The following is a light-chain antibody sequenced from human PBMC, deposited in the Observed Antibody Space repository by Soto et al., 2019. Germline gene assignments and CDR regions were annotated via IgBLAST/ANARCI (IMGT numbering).Light chain of an antibody. V-gene: IGKV1-5*01. CDR3: QHYGGMWA. J-gene: IGKJ1*01. CDR2: DAS. Sequence: DIQMTQSHSTLSASVGDRVTITCRASQSISNRLAWYQQKPGKAPKVLIYDASNLESGVPSRFSGSGSGTEFILTISSLQPDDLTTYYCQHYGGMWAFGQGTKVDI. CDR1: QSISNR.